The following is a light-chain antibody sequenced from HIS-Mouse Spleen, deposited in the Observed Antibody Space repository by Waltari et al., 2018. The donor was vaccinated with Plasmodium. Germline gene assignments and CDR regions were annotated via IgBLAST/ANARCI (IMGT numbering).Light chain of an antibody. CDR2: WAS. CDR1: QSFLYSPNNKNY. J-gene: IGKJ4*01. V-gene: IGKV4-1*01. Sequence: DIVMTQSPDSLAVSLGERATIKCKSSQSFLYSPNNKNYIALYQQKPGQPPKLLIYWASTRESGVADRVMGSGYGTDFTLTISSLQAEDVAVYYCQQYYSTPLTFGGGTKVEIK. CDR3: QQYYSTPLT.